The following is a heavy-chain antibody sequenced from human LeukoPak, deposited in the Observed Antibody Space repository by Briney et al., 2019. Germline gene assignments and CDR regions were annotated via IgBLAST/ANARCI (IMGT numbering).Heavy chain of an antibody. J-gene: IGHJ4*02. V-gene: IGHV1-3*01. D-gene: IGHD3-10*01. CDR1: GYTFTSYA. CDR3: ARVGPRELTYGSGNYFDY. CDR2: INAGNGNT. Sequence: GASVKVSRKASGYTFTSYAMHWVRQAPGQRLEWMGWINAGNGNTKYSQKFQGRVTITRDTSASTAYMELSSLRSEDTAVYYCARVGPRELTYGSGNYFDYWGQGTLVTVSS.